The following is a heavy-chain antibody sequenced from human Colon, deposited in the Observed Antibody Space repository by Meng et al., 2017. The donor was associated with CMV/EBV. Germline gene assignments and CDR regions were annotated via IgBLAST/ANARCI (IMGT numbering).Heavy chain of an antibody. J-gene: IGHJ4*02. CDR2: ISTSSDI. D-gene: IGHD6-13*01. CDR3: ARGWPPDY. V-gene: IGHV3-21*06. CDR1: GFTFSSYS. Sequence: GGSLRLSCAASGFTFSSYSMNWVRQAPGKGLVWVSSISTSSDIYYADSVGGRFTLSRDNAKNLVYLQMHSLTAEDTAVYYCARGWPPDYWGQGTLVTVSS.